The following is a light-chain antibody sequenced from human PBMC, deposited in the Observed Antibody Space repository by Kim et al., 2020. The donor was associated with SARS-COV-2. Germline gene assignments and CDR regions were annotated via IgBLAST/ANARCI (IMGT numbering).Light chain of an antibody. Sequence: GSPGQTATIPCSGDVLGNKYISWYQHMPGQSPVLLIYEHTKRPSGIPERFSGSNSGNTATLTISGTQTIDEADYYCQAWDSSTWVFGGGSRLTVL. J-gene: IGLJ3*02. CDR2: EHT. V-gene: IGLV3-1*01. CDR1: VLGNKY. CDR3: QAWDSSTWV.